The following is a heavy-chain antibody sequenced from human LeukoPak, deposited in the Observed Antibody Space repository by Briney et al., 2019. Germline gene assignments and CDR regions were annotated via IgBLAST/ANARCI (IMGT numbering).Heavy chain of an antibody. J-gene: IGHJ6*03. CDR1: GYTFTSYG. V-gene: IGHV1-18*01. Sequence: RASVKVSCKASGYTFTSYGISWVRQAPGQGLEWMGWISAYNGNTNYAQKLQGRVTMTTDTSTSTAYMELRSLRSDDTAVYYCARDAGYMDSYYYYMDVWGKGTTVTISS. D-gene: IGHD5-18*01. CDR2: ISAYNGNT. CDR3: ARDAGYMDSYYYYMDV.